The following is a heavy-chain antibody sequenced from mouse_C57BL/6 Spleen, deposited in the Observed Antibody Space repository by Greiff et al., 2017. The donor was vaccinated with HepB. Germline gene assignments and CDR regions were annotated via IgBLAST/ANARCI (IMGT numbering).Heavy chain of an antibody. CDR1: GYTFTGYW. CDR2: ILPGSGST. J-gene: IGHJ4*01. Sequence: VQVVESGAELMKPGASVKLSCKATGYTFTGYWIEWVKQRPGHGLEWIGEILPGSGSTNYNEKFKGKATSTADTSSNTAYMQLSSLTTEDSAIYDCARFPLRRYYAMDYWGQGTSVTVSS. V-gene: IGHV1-9*01. CDR3: ARFPLRRYYAMDY.